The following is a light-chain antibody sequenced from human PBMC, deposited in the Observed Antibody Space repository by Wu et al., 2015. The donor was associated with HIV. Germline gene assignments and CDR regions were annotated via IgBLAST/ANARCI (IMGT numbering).Light chain of an antibody. CDR3: QQLRNWPL. J-gene: IGKJ4*01. Sequence: EIVLTQSPVTLSLSPGERATLSCRASQSISSYLAWYQQKPGQAPRLLIYDASNRATGIPARFSGSGSGTDFTLSISSLEPEDFAVYYCQQLRNWPLFGGGTKVEIK. CDR2: DAS. V-gene: IGKV3-11*01. CDR1: QSISSY.